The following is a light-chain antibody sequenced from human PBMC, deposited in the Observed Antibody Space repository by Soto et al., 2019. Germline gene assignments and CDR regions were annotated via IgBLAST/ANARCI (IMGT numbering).Light chain of an antibody. CDR2: VNSDGSH. CDR3: QTWGTGIRV. J-gene: IGLJ3*02. Sequence: QSVLTLSPSASASLGASVKLTCTLSSGHSSYAIAWHQQQPEKGPRYLMNVNSDGSHSKGDGIPDRFSGSSSGAERYLTISSLQSEDEADYYCQTWGTGIRVFGGGTKLTVL. V-gene: IGLV4-69*01. CDR1: SGHSSYA.